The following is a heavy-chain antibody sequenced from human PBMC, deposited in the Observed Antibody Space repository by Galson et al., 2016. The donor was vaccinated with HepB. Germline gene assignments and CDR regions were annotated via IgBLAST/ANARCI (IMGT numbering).Heavy chain of an antibody. CDR2: ISHDGGQK. CDR3: ARSRRDLWIGRDAFDI. D-gene: IGHD3/OR15-3a*01. J-gene: IGHJ3*02. CDR1: GFNFKTWA. Sequence: SLRLSCAASGFNFKTWAMHWVRQAPGKGLEWPTVISHDGGQKYYGGLLRGRYTTSRKNSHNIPYLQMTNLEPEDTAMYYWARSRRDLWIGRDAFDIWGLGTMVRVSS. V-gene: IGHV3-30-3*01.